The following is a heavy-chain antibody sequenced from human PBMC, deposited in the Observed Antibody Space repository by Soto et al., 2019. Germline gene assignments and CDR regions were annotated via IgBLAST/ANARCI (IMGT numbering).Heavy chain of an antibody. CDR2: IIPIFGTA. CDR3: AREGMGYSYEKAYGHGWFDP. V-gene: IGHV1-69*13. J-gene: IGHJ5*02. Sequence: ASVKVSCKASGGTFSSYAISWVRQAPGQGLEWMGGIIPIFGTANYAQKFQGRVTITADESTSTAYMELSSLRSEDTAVYYCAREGMGYSYEKAYGHGWFDPWGQGTLVTVSS. CDR1: GGTFSSYA. D-gene: IGHD5-18*01.